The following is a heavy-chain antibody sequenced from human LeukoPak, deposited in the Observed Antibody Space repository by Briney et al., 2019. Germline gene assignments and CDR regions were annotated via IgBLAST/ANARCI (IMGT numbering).Heavy chain of an antibody. CDR1: GGSVSRGGYY. D-gene: IGHD1-26*01. CDR2: TSHSEGT. CDR3: ATADWESFYFDS. J-gene: IGHJ4*02. V-gene: IGHV4-31*03. Sequence: SQTLSLTCTVSGGSVSRGGYYWNWIRQHPGKGLEWIGFTSHSEGTYYNPSLMSRITISVDRSQNQFSLKMRDVTAADTAVYFCATADWESFYFDSWGQGVLVAVSS.